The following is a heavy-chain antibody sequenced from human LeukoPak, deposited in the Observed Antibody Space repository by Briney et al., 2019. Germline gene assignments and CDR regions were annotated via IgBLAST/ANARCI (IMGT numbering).Heavy chain of an antibody. V-gene: IGHV1-46*01. Sequence: GASVKVSCKASGYTVTSYYMHWVRQAPGQGLEWMGIINPSGGSTSYAQKFQGRVTMTRDTSTTTVYMELSSLRSEDTAVYYCARGGPAGDFIVVAPTNNAFDIWGQGTMVTVSS. CDR2: INPSGGST. D-gene: IGHD2-2*01. CDR3: ARGGPAGDFIVVAPTNNAFDI. J-gene: IGHJ3*02. CDR1: GYTVTSYY.